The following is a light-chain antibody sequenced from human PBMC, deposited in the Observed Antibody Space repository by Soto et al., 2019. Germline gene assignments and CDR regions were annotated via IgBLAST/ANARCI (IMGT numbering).Light chain of an antibody. V-gene: IGKV3-15*01. CDR3: QQYGSSLWT. CDR2: GAS. CDR1: HSVSGN. J-gene: IGKJ1*01. Sequence: EIVMTQSPATLTVSQGERVTLSCRASHSVSGNLAWYQQKPGQAPRLLIYGASTRATGIPARFSGSGSGTDFTLTISRLEPEDFAVYYCQQYGSSLWTFGQGTKVDIK.